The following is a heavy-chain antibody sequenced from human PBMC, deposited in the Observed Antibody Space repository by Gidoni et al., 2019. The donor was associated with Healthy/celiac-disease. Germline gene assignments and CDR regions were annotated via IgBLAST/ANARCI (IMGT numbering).Heavy chain of an antibody. V-gene: IGHV3-33*01. J-gene: IGHJ4*02. D-gene: IGHD2-21*01. CDR1: GFTFSSYG. Sequence: QVQLVESGGGVVQPGRSLRLSCAASGFTFSSYGMHWVRQAPGKGLEWVAVIWYDGSNKYYADSVKGRFTIARDNSKNTLYLQMNSLRAEDTAVYYCARGVGMEEDFDYWGQGTLVTVSS. CDR2: IWYDGSNK. CDR3: ARGVGMEEDFDY.